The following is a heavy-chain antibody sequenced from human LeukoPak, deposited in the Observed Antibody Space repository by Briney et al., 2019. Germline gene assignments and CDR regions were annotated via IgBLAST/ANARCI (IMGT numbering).Heavy chain of an antibody. J-gene: IGHJ4*02. V-gene: IGHV1-18*01. CDR1: GYTFTSYG. Sequence: ASVKVSCKASGYTFTSYGISWVRQAPGQGLEWMGWISAYNGNTNYAQKLQGRVTMTRDTSISTAYMELSRLRSDDTAVYYCARDYVLRFLEWPLGSMDVWGQGTLVTVSS. D-gene: IGHD3-3*01. CDR2: ISAYNGNT. CDR3: ARDYVLRFLEWPLGSMDV.